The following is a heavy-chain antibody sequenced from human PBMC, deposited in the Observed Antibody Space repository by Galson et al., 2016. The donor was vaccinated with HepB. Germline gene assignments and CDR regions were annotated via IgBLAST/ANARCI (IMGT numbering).Heavy chain of an antibody. V-gene: IGHV4-31*03. D-gene: IGHD1-1*01. J-gene: IGHJ4*02. CDR3: ARWDDDGTSRQFDY. Sequence: TLSLTCTVSGGAVSSDGYYWSWIRQHPGKGLEWIGYISYSIYTYYNPSLKSRVTISIDTSKNQFSPKLNSVTAADTAVYYCARWDDDGTSRQFDYWGQGTLATVSS. CDR2: ISYSIYT. CDR1: GGAVSSDGYY.